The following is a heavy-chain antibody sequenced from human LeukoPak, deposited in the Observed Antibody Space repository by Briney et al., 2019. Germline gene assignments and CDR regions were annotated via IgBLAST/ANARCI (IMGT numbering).Heavy chain of an antibody. V-gene: IGHV1-46*01. D-gene: IGHD3-10*01. CDR3: ARGAPKDYGSGSYSDP. Sequence: SSVKVSCKASVYTFTSYYMHWVRQAPGQGLEWMGIINPSGGSTSYAQKFQGRVTMTRDMSTSTVYMELSSLRSEDTAVYYCARGAPKDYGSGSYSDPWGQGTLVTVSS. CDR2: INPSGGST. J-gene: IGHJ5*02. CDR1: VYTFTSYY.